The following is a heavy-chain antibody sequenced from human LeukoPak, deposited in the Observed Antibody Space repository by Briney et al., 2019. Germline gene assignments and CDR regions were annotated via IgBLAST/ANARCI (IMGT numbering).Heavy chain of an antibody. CDR1: GGSISSGGYH. CDR3: ARVPRSYYYYYYMDV. Sequence: TLSLTCTVSGGSISSGGYHWSWIRQPPGEGLEWLGYIYYSGSSNYNPSLKSRVTMSADTSKNQFSLKLSSVTAADTAVYYCARVPRSYYYYYYMDVWGKGTTVTVSS. CDR2: IYYSGSS. J-gene: IGHJ6*03. V-gene: IGHV4-61*08.